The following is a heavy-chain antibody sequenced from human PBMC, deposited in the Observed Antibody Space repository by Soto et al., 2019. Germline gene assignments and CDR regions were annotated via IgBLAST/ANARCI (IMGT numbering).Heavy chain of an antibody. J-gene: IGHJ4*02. D-gene: IGHD3-22*01. V-gene: IGHV1-3*01. Sequence: ASVKVSCKASGYTFTSYAMHWLRQAPGQRLEWMGWINAGNGNTKYSQKFQGRVTITRDTSASTAYMELSSLRSEDTAVYYCAVYYDSSGYSDYWGQGTLVTVSS. CDR2: INAGNGNT. CDR1: GYTFTSYA. CDR3: AVYYDSSGYSDY.